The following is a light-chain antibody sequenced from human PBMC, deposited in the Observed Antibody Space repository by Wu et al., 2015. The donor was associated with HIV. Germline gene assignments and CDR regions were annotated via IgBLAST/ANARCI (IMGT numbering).Light chain of an antibody. V-gene: IGKV1-27*01. CDR1: QGISNY. CDR3: QKYNSAPWT. J-gene: IGKJ1*01. Sequence: DIQMTQSPSSLSASVGDRVTITCRASQGISNYLAWYQQKPGKVPKLLIYAASTLHSGVPSRFSGSGSGTDFTLTIINLQSEDVASYYCQKYNSAPWTFGQGTKVEI. CDR2: AAS.